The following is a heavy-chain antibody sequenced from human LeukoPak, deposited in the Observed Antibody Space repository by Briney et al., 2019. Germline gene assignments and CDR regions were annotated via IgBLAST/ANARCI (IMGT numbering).Heavy chain of an antibody. Sequence: KVSCKASGGTFSSYAISWVRQAPGQGLKWMGGITPIFGTANYAQKFQGKVTITADESTSTAYMELSSLRSEDAAVYYCARGWDYDSGGRPTAYVYWGQGTLVSVSS. CDR1: GGTFSSYA. CDR2: ITPIFGTA. D-gene: IGHD3-22*01. J-gene: IGHJ4*02. CDR3: ARGWDYDSGGRPTAYVY. V-gene: IGHV1-69*01.